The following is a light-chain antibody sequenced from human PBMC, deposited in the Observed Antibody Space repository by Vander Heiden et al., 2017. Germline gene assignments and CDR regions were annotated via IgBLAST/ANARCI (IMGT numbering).Light chain of an antibody. Sequence: QSVLTQPPSVSGAPGQRVTISCTGSSSNIGAGYDVHWYQQLPGTAPKLLIYGNSNRPSGVPDRFSGSKSGTSASLAITGLQAEDEADYYCQSYDSSLSWVFGGGTMLTVL. CDR3: QSYDSSLSWV. V-gene: IGLV1-40*01. J-gene: IGLJ3*02. CDR1: SSNIGAGYD. CDR2: GNS.